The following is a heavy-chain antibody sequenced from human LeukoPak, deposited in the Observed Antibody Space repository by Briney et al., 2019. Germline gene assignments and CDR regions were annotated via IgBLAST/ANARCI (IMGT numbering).Heavy chain of an antibody. J-gene: IGHJ3*02. CDR2: IKQDGSEK. D-gene: IGHD3-3*01. CDR1: GGSISSGDYY. Sequence: ETLSLTCTVSGGSISSGDYYWSWIRQPPGKGLEWVANIKQDGSEKYYVDSVKGRFTISRDNAKNSLYLQMNSLRAEDTAVYYCARPLSWAREGYDFWSGYLPDDAFDIWGQGTMVTVSS. V-gene: IGHV3-7*01. CDR3: ARPLSWAREGYDFWSGYLPDDAFDI.